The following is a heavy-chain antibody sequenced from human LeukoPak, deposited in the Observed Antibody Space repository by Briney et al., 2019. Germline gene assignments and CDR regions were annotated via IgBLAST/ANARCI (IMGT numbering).Heavy chain of an antibody. Sequence: GASVKVSCKASGYTFTGYYMHWVRQAPGQGLEWMGWINPNSGGTNYAQKFQGWVTMTRDTSISTAYMELSRLRSDDTAVYYCARELSSGLRGAVDYWGQGTLVTVSS. V-gene: IGHV1-2*04. CDR1: GYTFTGYY. CDR3: ARELSSGLRGAVDY. J-gene: IGHJ4*02. CDR2: INPNSGGT. D-gene: IGHD6-19*01.